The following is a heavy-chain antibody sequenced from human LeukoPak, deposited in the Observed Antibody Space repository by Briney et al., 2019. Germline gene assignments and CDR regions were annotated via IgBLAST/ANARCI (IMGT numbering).Heavy chain of an antibody. V-gene: IGHV6-1*01. CDR2: TYYRSKWYN. Sequence: SQTLSLTCAISGDSFSSNSAAWNWIRQSPSRGLEWLGRTYYRSKWYNDYAVSVKSRITINPDTSKNQFSLQLNSVTPEDTAVYYCARGLYYYDSSGYYYPFDYWGQGTLVTVSS. CDR1: GDSFSSNSAA. D-gene: IGHD3-22*01. CDR3: ARGLYYYDSSGYYYPFDY. J-gene: IGHJ4*02.